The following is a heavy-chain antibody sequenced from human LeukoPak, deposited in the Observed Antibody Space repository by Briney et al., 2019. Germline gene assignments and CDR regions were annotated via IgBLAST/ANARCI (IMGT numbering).Heavy chain of an antibody. D-gene: IGHD3-22*01. V-gene: IGHV3-23*01. J-gene: IGHJ4*02. Sequence: RAGGSLRLSCAVSGITLSNYGMSWVRQAPGKGLEWVSGISGTGGSTNYADSVEGRFTISRDNRKNTLYLQMNSLRAEDTAVYFCAKRGVVIRVILVGFHKEAYYFDSWGQGALVTVSS. CDR1: GITLSNYG. CDR3: AKRGVVIRVILVGFHKEAYYFDS. CDR2: ISGTGGST.